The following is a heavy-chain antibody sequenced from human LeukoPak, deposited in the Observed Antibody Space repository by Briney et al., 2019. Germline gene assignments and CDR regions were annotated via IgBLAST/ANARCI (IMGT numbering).Heavy chain of an antibody. J-gene: IGHJ4*02. D-gene: IGHD5-18*01. V-gene: IGHV1-69*13. CDR2: ITPIFGTA. CDR3: AREATDTAMVMY. Sequence: SVKVSCKASGGTFSSYAISWVRQAPGQGLEWMGGITPIFGTANYAQKFQGRVTITADESTSTAYMELSSLRSEDTAVYYCAREATDTAMVMYWGQGTLVTVSS. CDR1: GGTFSSYA.